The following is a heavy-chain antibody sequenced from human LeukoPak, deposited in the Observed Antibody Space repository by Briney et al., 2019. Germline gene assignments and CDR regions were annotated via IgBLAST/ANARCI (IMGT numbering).Heavy chain of an antibody. CDR1: GYTLTELS. Sequence: ASVEVSCKVSGYTLTELSMHWVRQDPGKGLEWMGGFDPEDGETIYAQKFQGRVTMTEDTSTDTAYMELSSLRSEDTPVYYCATDFYGDTYWYFDLWGRGTLVTVSS. D-gene: IGHD4-17*01. V-gene: IGHV1-24*01. CDR2: FDPEDGET. J-gene: IGHJ2*01. CDR3: ATDFYGDTYWYFDL.